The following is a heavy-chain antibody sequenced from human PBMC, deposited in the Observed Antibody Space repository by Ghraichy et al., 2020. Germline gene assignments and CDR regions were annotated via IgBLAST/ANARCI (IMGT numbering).Heavy chain of an antibody. CDR3: ARSDIVVVPAADNWFDP. V-gene: IGHV1-2*02. CDR2: INPNSGGT. J-gene: IGHJ5*02. Sequence: ASVKVSCKASGYTFTGYYMHWVRQAPGQGLEWMGWINPNSGGTNYAQKFQGRVTMTRDTSISTAYMELSRLRSDDTAVYYCARSDIVVVPAADNWFDPWRQGTLVTVSS. CDR1: GYTFTGYY. D-gene: IGHD2-2*01.